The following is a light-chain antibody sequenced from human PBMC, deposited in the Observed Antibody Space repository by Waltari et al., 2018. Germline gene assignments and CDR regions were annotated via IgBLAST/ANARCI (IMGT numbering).Light chain of an antibody. J-gene: IGKJ1*01. CDR2: GAS. CDR3: QNHERLPAL. CDR1: QSIGRY. V-gene: IGKV3-20*01. Sequence: EIVLTQSPGTLSLSPGERATRSCSASQSIGRYLVWYQQKPGQAPRRLIYGASSRAAGSPDRFSGSGSGTDFSLTSSRLEPEDFAVYYCQNHERLPALFGQGAKVEI.